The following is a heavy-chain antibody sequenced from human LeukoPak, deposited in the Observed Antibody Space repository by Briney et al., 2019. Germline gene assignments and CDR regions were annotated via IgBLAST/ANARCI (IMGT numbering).Heavy chain of an antibody. CDR3: ARRSKYGDYFDY. D-gene: IGHD4-17*01. Sequence: SETLSLTCTVSGGSISSYYWSWIRQPPGKGLEWIGYIYYSGSTNYNPSLKSRVTISVDTSKNQFSLKLSSVTAADSAVYYCARRSKYGDYFDYWGQETLVTVSS. V-gene: IGHV4-59*08. J-gene: IGHJ4*02. CDR2: IYYSGST. CDR1: GGSISSYY.